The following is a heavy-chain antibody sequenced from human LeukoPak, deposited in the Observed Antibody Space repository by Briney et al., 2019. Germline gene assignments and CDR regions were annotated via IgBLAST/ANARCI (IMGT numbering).Heavy chain of an antibody. CDR2: ISGSNSYI. Sequence: PGGSLRLSCAASGFTFSSYTMHWIRQAPGKGLEWVSSISGSNSYIFYADSVKGRFTVSSDNAKDSLYLQMNSLRAEDTAVYYCARALTTLTYEGYWGQGTLVTVSS. D-gene: IGHD1-1*01. V-gene: IGHV3-21*01. CDR1: GFTFSSYT. CDR3: ARALTTLTYEGY. J-gene: IGHJ4*02.